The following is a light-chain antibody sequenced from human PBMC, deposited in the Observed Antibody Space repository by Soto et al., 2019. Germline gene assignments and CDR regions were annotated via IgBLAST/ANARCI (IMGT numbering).Light chain of an antibody. CDR2: GVS. V-gene: IGLV2-14*01. CDR3: ISYTGSSTSYV. CDR1: RSDIGSYNY. J-gene: IGLJ1*01. Sequence: QSVLTQPASVSGSPGQSITISCSGTRSDIGSYNYVAWYQQFPGKTPKILIYGVSNRPSGVSSRFSGSKSGNTASLTISALQAEDEADYYCISYTGSSTSYVFGSGTKVTVL.